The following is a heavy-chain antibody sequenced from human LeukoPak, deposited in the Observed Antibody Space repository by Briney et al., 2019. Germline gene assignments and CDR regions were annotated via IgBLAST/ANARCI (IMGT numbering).Heavy chain of an antibody. Sequence: GGSLRLSCAASGFTFSSYSMNWVRQAPGKGLEWVSSISSSSSYIYYADSVKGRFTISRDNAKNSLYLQMNSLRAEDTALYYCAKDSRRWLQLGYPFDYWGQGTLVTVSS. CDR3: AKDSRRWLQLGYPFDY. D-gene: IGHD5-24*01. CDR2: ISSSSSYI. J-gene: IGHJ4*02. CDR1: GFTFSSYS. V-gene: IGHV3-21*04.